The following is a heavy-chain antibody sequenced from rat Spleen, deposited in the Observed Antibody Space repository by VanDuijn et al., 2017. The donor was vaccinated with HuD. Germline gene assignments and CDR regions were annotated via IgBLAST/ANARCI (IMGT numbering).Heavy chain of an antibody. CDR3: TTATEGPYVLDY. CDR1: GFSLSNYG. D-gene: IGHD1-11*01. CDR2: IWGNGSP. V-gene: IGHV2-13*01. J-gene: IGHJ4*01. Sequence: QVQLKESGPGLVQPSQTLSLTCTVSGFSLSNYGVIWVRQPPGKGLEWMGVIWGNGSPNYNSVLKSRLSISRDTSKNQVFLRWNGLQTDDTGTYYCTTATEGPYVLDYWGQGASVTVSS.